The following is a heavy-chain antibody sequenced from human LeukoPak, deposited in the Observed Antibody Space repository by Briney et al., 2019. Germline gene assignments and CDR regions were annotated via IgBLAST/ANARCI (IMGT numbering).Heavy chain of an antibody. J-gene: IGHJ6*03. CDR3: ARRSGKMSSGYYHYYYYYMDV. D-gene: IGHD3-22*01. V-gene: IGHV3-20*04. Sequence: PGGSLRLSCAASGFTFDDYGMSWVRQAPGKGLEWVSGINWNGGSTGYADSVKGRFTISRDNAKNSLYLQMNSLRAEDTALYYCARRSGKMSSGYYHYYYYYMDVWGKGTTVTVSS. CDR2: INWNGGST. CDR1: GFTFDDYG.